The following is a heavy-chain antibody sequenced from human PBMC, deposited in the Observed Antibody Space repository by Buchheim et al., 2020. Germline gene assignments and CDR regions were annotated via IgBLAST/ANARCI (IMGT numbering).Heavy chain of an antibody. Sequence: QLQLQESGPGLVKPSETLSLTCTVSGGSISSSSYYWGWIRQPPGKGLEWIGSIYYSGSTYYNPSLKSRVTISVDTSKNQFSLKLSSVTAADTAVYYCARLDYQLHLGELSLSAVDYWGQGTL. CDR2: IYYSGST. CDR3: ARLDYQLHLGELSLSAVDY. V-gene: IGHV4-39*01. J-gene: IGHJ4*02. D-gene: IGHD3-16*02. CDR1: GGSISSSSYY.